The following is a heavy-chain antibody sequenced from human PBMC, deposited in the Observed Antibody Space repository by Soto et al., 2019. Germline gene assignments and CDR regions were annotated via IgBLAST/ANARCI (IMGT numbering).Heavy chain of an antibody. J-gene: IGHJ2*01. CDR1: GGSFSGYY. Sequence: QVQLQQWGAGPLRPLETLSPTCGVSGGSFSGYYWAWIRQSPGQGLEWIGEINDRGSINYNPSLKSRVSISVDTSKNHYSLNLRSVTAADTAVYYCSRESHDILTGPPWVWYFDLWGRGTLVTVSS. CDR2: INDRGSI. V-gene: IGHV4-34*01. D-gene: IGHD3-9*01. CDR3: SRESHDILTGPPWVWYFDL.